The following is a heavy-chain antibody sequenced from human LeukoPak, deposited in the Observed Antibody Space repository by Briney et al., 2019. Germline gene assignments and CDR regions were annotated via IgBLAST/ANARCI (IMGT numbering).Heavy chain of an antibody. V-gene: IGHV1-8*01. CDR3: ARGLGSIAAAGTYYYYYYMDV. J-gene: IGHJ6*03. CDR2: MNPNSGNT. D-gene: IGHD6-13*01. Sequence: ASVKVSCKASGYTFTSYDINWVRQATGQGLEWMGWMNPNSGNTGYAQKFQGRVTMTRNTSISTAYMELSSLRSEDTAVYYCARGLGSIAAAGTYYYYYYMDVRGKGTTVTVSS. CDR1: GYTFTSYD.